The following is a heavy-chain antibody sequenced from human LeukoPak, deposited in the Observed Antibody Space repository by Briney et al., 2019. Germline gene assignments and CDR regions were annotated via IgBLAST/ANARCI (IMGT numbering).Heavy chain of an antibody. V-gene: IGHV4-59*01. CDR3: ARSGYSSSWPFDY. Sequence: SETLSLTCTVSGGSISSYYWSWIRQPPGKGLEWIGYIYYSGSTNYNPSLKSRVTISVDTSQNQFSLKLSSVTAADTAVYYCARSGYSSSWPFDYWGQGTLVTVSS. D-gene: IGHD6-13*01. CDR2: IYYSGST. J-gene: IGHJ4*02. CDR1: GGSISSYY.